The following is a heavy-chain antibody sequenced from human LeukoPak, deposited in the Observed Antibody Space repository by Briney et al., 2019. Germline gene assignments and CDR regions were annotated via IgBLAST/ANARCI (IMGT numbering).Heavy chain of an antibody. CDR3: ARVGEATVRGVISYYFDY. CDR2: IYYSGST. V-gene: IGHV4-31*03. D-gene: IGHD3-10*01. J-gene: IGHJ4*02. Sequence: SETLSLTCTVSGGSISSGGYYWSWIRQHPGKGLEWIGHIYYSGSTYYNPSLKSRVTISVDTSKNQFSLKLSSVTAADTAVYYCARVGEATVRGVISYYFDYWGQGTPVTVSS. CDR1: GGSISSGGYY.